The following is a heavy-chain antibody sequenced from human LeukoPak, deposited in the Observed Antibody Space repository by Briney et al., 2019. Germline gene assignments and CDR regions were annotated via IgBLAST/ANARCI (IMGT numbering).Heavy chain of an antibody. J-gene: IGHJ4*02. Sequence: PGGSLRLSCAASGFTFDDYAMHWVRQAPGKGLEWVSGISWNSGSIGYADSVKGRFTISRDNSKNTLYLQMNSLRAEDTAVYYCAKDGGGGNYFDYWGQGTLVTVSS. V-gene: IGHV3-9*01. CDR3: AKDGGGGNYFDY. CDR2: ISWNSGSI. CDR1: GFTFDDYA. D-gene: IGHD3-16*01.